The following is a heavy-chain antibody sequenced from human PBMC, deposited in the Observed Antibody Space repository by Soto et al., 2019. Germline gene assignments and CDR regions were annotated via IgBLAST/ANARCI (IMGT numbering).Heavy chain of an antibody. J-gene: IGHJ3*02. CDR2: INYNGNT. D-gene: IGHD2-2*03. CDR3: ARDLDLGLGTAFEI. V-gene: IGHV4-59*01. CDR1: GGSISSDY. Sequence: QVQLQESGPGLVKPSETLSLTCTVSGGSISSDYWSWIRQFPGKGLEWIGYINYNGNTNYNPSLQSRVTISVDTSKNQFSLRLSSVTAADTAVYYCARDLDLGLGTAFEIWGQGTMVAVSS.